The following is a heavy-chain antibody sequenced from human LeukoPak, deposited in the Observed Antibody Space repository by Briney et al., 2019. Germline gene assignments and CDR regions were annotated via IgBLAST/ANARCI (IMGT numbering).Heavy chain of an antibody. V-gene: IGHV7-4-1*02. J-gene: IGHJ4*02. CDR1: EYTFTSYS. CDR3: AQDTSTDVFNY. Sequence: ASVKVSCKASEYTFTSYSMNWVRQAPGQGLEWMGWINTKTGNLAYAQGFTGRFVFSLDTSVSTAYLQISSLKVEDTAVYYCAQDTSTDVFNYWGQGTLVTVSS. CDR2: INTKTGNL. D-gene: IGHD5-18*01.